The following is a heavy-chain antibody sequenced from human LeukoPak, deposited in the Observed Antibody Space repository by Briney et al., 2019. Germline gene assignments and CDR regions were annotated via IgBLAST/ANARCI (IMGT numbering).Heavy chain of an antibody. CDR2: IYYSGSI. Sequence: SETLSLTCTVSGGSISSYYWSWIRLPPGKGLEWIGHIYYSGSINYNPSLKSRVTISVDTSKNQFSLKLSSVTAADTALYYCAREGTSGTSLNWLDPWGQGTLVTVSS. J-gene: IGHJ5*02. CDR3: AREGTSGTSLNWLDP. CDR1: GGSISSYY. V-gene: IGHV4-59*01. D-gene: IGHD1-1*01.